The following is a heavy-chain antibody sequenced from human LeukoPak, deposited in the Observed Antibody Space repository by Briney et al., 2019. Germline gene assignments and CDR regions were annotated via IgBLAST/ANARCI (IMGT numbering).Heavy chain of an antibody. CDR3: AREILGRSLVHTPYYYYGMDV. Sequence: SGGSLRLSCAASGFTFSSYWMSWVRQAPGKGLEWVANIKQDGSEKYYVDSVKGRFTISRDNAKNSLYLQMNSLRAEDTAVYYCAREILGRSLVHTPYYYYGMDVWGQGTTVTVSS. J-gene: IGHJ6*02. CDR1: GFTFSSYW. CDR2: IKQDGSEK. D-gene: IGHD4/OR15-4a*01. V-gene: IGHV3-7*04.